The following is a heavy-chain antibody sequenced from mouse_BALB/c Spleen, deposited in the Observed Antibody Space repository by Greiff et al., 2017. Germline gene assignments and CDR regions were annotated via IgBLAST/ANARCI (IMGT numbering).Heavy chain of an antibody. CDR1: GFSLTSYG. J-gene: IGHJ4*01. Sequence: QVQLKQSGPGLVQPSQSLSITCTVSGFSLTSYGVHWVRQYPGKGLEWLGVIWSGGSTDYNAAFISRLSISKDNSKSQVFFKMNSLQSNDTAIYYCASYTMITTGYAMDYWGQGTSVTVSS. CDR2: IWSGGST. V-gene: IGHV2-2*03. CDR3: ASYTMITTGYAMDY. D-gene: IGHD2-4*01.